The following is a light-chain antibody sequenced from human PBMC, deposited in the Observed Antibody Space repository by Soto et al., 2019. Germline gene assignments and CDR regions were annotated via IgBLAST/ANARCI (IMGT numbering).Light chain of an antibody. V-gene: IGKV3-20*01. CDR3: QQYGSSPPLT. CDR1: QSVSSSF. CDR2: GAS. Sequence: EFVLTQSPGTLSLSPGERVTLSCRASQSVSSSFLAWYQQKPGQAPRILIYGASTRATGIPDRFSGSGSGTDFTLTISRLEPEDFAVYYCQQYGSSPPLTFGGGTKVEIK. J-gene: IGKJ4*01.